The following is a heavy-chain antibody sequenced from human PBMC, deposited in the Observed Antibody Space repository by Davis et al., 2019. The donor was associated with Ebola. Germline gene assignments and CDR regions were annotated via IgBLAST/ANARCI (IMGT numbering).Heavy chain of an antibody. CDR3: AREGYRGGGFDY. Sequence: PSETLSLTCTVSGDSISTSDHYWGWIRQPPGKGLEWVGNFYYNLATHYSPSLESRVTISVDTSKNQFSLRLNSVTAADTAIYYCAREGYRGGGFDYWGQGTLVPVSS. J-gene: IGHJ4*02. CDR2: FYYNLAT. CDR1: GDSISTSDHY. D-gene: IGHD2-21*01. V-gene: IGHV4-39*07.